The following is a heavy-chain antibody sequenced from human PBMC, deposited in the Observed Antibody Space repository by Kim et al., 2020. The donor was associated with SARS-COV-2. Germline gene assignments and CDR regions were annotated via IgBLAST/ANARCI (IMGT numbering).Heavy chain of an antibody. V-gene: IGHV4-59*01. D-gene: IGHD3-9*01. Sequence: SETLSLTCTVSGGSISSYYWSWIRQPPGKGLEWIGYIYYSGSTNYNPSLKSRVTISVDTSKNQFSLKLSSVTAADTAVYYCARDRYFDWSDSLNYYYGMDVWGQGTTVTVSS. CDR3: ARDRYFDWSDSLNYYYGMDV. CDR1: GGSISSYY. J-gene: IGHJ6*02. CDR2: IYYSGST.